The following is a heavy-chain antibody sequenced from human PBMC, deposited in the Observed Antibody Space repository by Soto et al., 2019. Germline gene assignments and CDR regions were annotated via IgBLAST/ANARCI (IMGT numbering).Heavy chain of an antibody. CDR1: GGSFSGYY. CDR3: ARGGISRLHLGELSSHFDY. J-gene: IGHJ4*02. V-gene: IGHV4-34*01. CDR2: INHSGST. D-gene: IGHD3-16*02. Sequence: QVQLQQWGAGLLKPSETLSLTCAVYGGSFSGYYWSWIRQPPGKGLEWIGEINHSGSTNYNPSLKSRVTISVDTSKNQFSLKLSSVTAAHTAVYDCARGGISRLHLGELSSHFDYWGQGTLVTVSS.